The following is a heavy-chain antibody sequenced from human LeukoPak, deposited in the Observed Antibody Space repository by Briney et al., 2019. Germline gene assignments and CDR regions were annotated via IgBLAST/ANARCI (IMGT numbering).Heavy chain of an antibody. D-gene: IGHD2-2*01. CDR2: IWYDGSEK. V-gene: IGHV3-33*01. CDR3: ARDGGYCRSTSCQDSNWFDP. Sequence: GGSLRLSCAASGFTFSNYGIDWVRQAPGKGLEWVALIWYDGSEKYYAASVKGRFTISRDNSKNTLYLQMNILRAEDTAVYYCARDGGYCRSTSCQDSNWFDPWGQGTLVTVSS. J-gene: IGHJ5*02. CDR1: GFTFSNYG.